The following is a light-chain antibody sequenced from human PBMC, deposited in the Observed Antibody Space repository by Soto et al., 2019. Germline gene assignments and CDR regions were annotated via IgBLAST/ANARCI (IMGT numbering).Light chain of an antibody. J-gene: IGKJ4*01. Sequence: DIVMTQSPDSLAVSLGERATINCKSSQSVLYSSNNKNYLAWYQQKPGQPPQLLIYWASTRESGVPDRFSGTGSGTDFTLTISSLQAEDVAVYDCQQYYSTPPTFGGGTKVEIK. V-gene: IGKV4-1*01. CDR2: WAS. CDR1: QSVLYSSNNKNY. CDR3: QQYYSTPPT.